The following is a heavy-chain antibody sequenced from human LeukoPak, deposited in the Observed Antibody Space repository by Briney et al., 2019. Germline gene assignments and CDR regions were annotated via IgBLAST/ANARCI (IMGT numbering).Heavy chain of an antibody. J-gene: IGHJ5*02. CDR2: IIPIFGTA. D-gene: IGHD2-2*01. V-gene: IGHV1-69*06. Sequence: SVKVSCKASGGTFSSYAISWVRQAPGQGLEWMGGIIPIFGTANYAQKFQGRVTITADKSTSTAYMELSSLRSEDTAVYYCARVGVNIVVVPAAIFGFSGLYNWFDPWGQGTLVTVSS. CDR1: GGTFSSYA. CDR3: ARVGVNIVVVPAAIFGFSGLYNWFDP.